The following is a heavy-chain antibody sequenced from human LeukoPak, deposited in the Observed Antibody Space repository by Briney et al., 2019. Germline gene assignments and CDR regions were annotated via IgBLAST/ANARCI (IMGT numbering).Heavy chain of an antibody. CDR1: GGSISSYY. CDR2: IYYSGST. D-gene: IGHD6-13*01. V-gene: IGHV4-59*01. J-gene: IGHJ6*02. CDR3: ATGRIAAAGTGPYYYGMDV. Sequence: SGTLSLTCTVSGGSISSYYWSWIRQTPGKGLEWIGYIYYSGSTNYNPSLKSRVTISVDTSKNQFSLKLSSVTAADTAVYYCATGRIAAAGTGPYYYGMDVWGQGTTVTVSS.